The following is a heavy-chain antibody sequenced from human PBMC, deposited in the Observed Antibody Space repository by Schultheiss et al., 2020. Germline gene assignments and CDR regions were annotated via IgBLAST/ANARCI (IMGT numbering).Heavy chain of an antibody. CDR2: IYLGDADT. V-gene: IGHV5-51*01. CDR1: GYTSSSDW. D-gene: IGHD3-10*01. CDR3: ARHSFRSDSVCMDV. J-gene: IGHJ6*02. Sequence: GESLKISCEGSGYTSSSDWIAWVRQMPGKGLEWVGSIYLGDADTKYSPSFEGQVTISADTSINTVYLHWSGLKASDTAMYYCARHSFRSDSVCMDVWGHGTTVNVSS.